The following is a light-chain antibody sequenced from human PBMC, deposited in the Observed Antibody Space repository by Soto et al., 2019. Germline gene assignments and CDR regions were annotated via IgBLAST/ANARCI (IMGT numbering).Light chain of an antibody. V-gene: IGLV1-44*01. CDR2: SNN. CDR3: ATWDDSLNGWV. CDR1: SSNIGSNA. J-gene: IGLJ3*02. Sequence: QSVLTQPPSASGTPGQRVTISCSGSSSNIGSNAVSWYQQLPGTAPKVLIYSNNQRPSGVPARFSGSKSGTSASLAISGLQSEDDADYYCATWDDSLNGWVFGGGTKLTVL.